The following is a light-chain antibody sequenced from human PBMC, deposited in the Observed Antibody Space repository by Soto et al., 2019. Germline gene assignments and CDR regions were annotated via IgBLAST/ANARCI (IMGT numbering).Light chain of an antibody. Sequence: EIVLTQSPGTLSLSPGERATLSCRASQSVSSSYLAWYQQNPGQAPRLLIYGASSRATGIPDRFSGSGSGTEFTLTISRLEPEDFAGYYCQQYGSSPLFTFGPGTKGDIK. J-gene: IGKJ3*01. CDR2: GAS. V-gene: IGKV3-20*01. CDR3: QQYGSSPLFT. CDR1: QSVSSSY.